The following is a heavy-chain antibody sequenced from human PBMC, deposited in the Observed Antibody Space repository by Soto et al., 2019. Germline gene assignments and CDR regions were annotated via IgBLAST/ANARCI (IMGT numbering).Heavy chain of an antibody. CDR3: ARDRLDARGGNWFDP. CDR2: IWYDGSNK. V-gene: IGHV3-33*01. Sequence: QVQLVESGGGVVQPGRSLRLSCAASGFTFSSYGMHWVRQAPGKGLEWVAVIWYDGSNKYYADSVKGRFTISRDNSKNTLYLQMNSLRAEDTAVYYCARDRLDARGGNWFDPWGQETLVTVSS. D-gene: IGHD3-10*01. CDR1: GFTFSSYG. J-gene: IGHJ5*02.